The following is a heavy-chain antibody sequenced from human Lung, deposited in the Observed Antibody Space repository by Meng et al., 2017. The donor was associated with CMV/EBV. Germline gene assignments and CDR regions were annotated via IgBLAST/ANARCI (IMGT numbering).Heavy chain of an antibody. J-gene: IGHJ3*02. Sequence: GESLKISCAASGFTFDDYGMSWVRQAPGKGLEWVSGINWNGGSTGYADSVKGRFTISRDNAKNSLYLQMNSLRAEDTALYYCARDRDPAGDAFDIWGQGTMVTFSS. V-gene: IGHV3-20*04. CDR2: INWNGGST. CDR1: GFTFDDYG. D-gene: IGHD2-2*01. CDR3: ARDRDPAGDAFDI.